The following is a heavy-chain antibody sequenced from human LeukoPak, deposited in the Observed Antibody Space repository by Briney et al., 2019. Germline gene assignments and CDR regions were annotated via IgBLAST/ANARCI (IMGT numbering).Heavy chain of an antibody. J-gene: IGHJ3*02. Sequence: GGSLRLSCAASGVTLSSSGMTWVRQAPGKGLEWVSVISGSGGSTYYADSVKGRFTISRDNSKNTLYLQMNSLRAEDTAVYYCAKARDGYNFGAFDIWGQGTMVTVSS. CDR3: AKARDGYNFGAFDI. CDR1: GVTLSSSG. V-gene: IGHV3-23*01. CDR2: ISGSGGST. D-gene: IGHD5-24*01.